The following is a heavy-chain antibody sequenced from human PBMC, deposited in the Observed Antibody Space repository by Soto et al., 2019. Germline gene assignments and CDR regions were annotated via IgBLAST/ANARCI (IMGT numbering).Heavy chain of an antibody. Sequence: PGESLKISCKGSGYSFTDYWIGWVRQMPGKGLEWMGIIYPGDSDTRYSPSFQGQVTISADKSISTAYLQWSSLKASDTAMYYCARAVAGYYYYYGMDVWGQGTTVTVSS. CDR2: IYPGDSDT. J-gene: IGHJ6*02. D-gene: IGHD6-19*01. CDR3: ARAVAGYYYYYGMDV. CDR1: GYSFTDYW. V-gene: IGHV5-51*01.